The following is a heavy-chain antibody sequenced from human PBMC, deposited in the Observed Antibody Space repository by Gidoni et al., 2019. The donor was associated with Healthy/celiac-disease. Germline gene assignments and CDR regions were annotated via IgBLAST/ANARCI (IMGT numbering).Heavy chain of an antibody. D-gene: IGHD3-22*01. CDR3: ARDSYYDSSGEYYYYYGMDV. V-gene: IGHV1-2*02. CDR2: INPNSGGT. Sequence: QVQLVQSGAEVTKPGASVKVSCKASGSTFTGSYMHWVRQAPGQGLEWMGWINPNSGGTNYAQKFQGRVTMTRDTSISTAYMELSRLRSDDTAVYYCARDSYYDSSGEYYYYYGMDVWGQGTTVTVSS. J-gene: IGHJ6*02. CDR1: GSTFTGSY.